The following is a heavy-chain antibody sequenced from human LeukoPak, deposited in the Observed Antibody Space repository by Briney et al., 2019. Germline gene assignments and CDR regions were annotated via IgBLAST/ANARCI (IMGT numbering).Heavy chain of an antibody. Sequence: PGGSLRLSCAASGFTFSSYAMSWVRQAPGKGLERVSAISGSGGSTYYADSVKGRFTISRDNSKNTLYLQMNSLRAEDTAVYYCAKVVYYYGSGVIDAFDIWGQGTMVTVSS. J-gene: IGHJ3*02. V-gene: IGHV3-23*01. D-gene: IGHD3-10*01. CDR2: ISGSGGST. CDR1: GFTFSSYA. CDR3: AKVVYYYGSGVIDAFDI.